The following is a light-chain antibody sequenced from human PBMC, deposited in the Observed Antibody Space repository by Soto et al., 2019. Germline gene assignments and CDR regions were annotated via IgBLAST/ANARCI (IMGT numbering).Light chain of an antibody. J-gene: IGKJ5*01. CDR3: QQFNVYPIT. CDR1: QSISSW. V-gene: IGKV1-5*01. Sequence: DIQMTQSPSTLSASVGDRVTITCRASQSISSWLAWYQQKPGKAPKLLIYDASSLESGVPSRFSGSGSGTEFTLTISSLQPEDFATYYCQQFNVYPITFGQGTRLEIK. CDR2: DAS.